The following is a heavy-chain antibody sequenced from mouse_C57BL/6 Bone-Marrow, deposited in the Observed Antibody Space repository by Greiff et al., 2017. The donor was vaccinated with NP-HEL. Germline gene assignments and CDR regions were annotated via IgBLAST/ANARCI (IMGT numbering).Heavy chain of an antibody. CDR3: TRRYGSSYRDFDV. D-gene: IGHD1-1*01. J-gene: IGHJ1*03. CDR1: GFTFSDAW. CDR2: IRNKANNHAT. Sequence: EVMLVESGGGLVQPGGSMKLSCAASGFTFSDAWMAWVRQSPEKGLEWVAAIRNKANNHATSYAESVKGRFTISRDESKSSVYMKKNSLRSEDTGIYYYTRRYGSSYRDFDVWGTGTTVTVSS. V-gene: IGHV6-6*01.